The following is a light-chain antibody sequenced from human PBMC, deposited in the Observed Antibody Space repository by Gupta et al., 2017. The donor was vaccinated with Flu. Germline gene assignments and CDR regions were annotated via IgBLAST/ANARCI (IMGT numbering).Light chain of an antibody. CDR2: GAS. V-gene: IGKV3-15*01. CDR1: QSVRSH. Sequence: EIVMTQSPATLSVSPGEISTLSCRASQSVRSHLAWYQQKRGQAPRLLIYGASTRDTGIPARFSGGGCGKDVALTNSSRQEEEFAGYYCQQNNNCPPWTFGQGTXVEF. J-gene: IGKJ1*01. CDR3: QQNNNCPPWT.